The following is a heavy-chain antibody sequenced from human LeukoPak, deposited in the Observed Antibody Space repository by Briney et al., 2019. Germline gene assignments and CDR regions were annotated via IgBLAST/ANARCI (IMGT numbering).Heavy chain of an antibody. CDR1: GFTFSDYS. J-gene: IGHJ4*02. Sequence: GGSLGLSCAASGFTFSDYSMNWVRQAPGKGLEWISYVGISSGNTKYADSVKGRFTISGDNAKNSLYLQMNSLRVEDTAVYYCARDYNYAFDNWGQGTLVTVSS. D-gene: IGHD1-1*01. CDR3: ARDYNYAFDN. V-gene: IGHV3-48*04. CDR2: VGISSGNT.